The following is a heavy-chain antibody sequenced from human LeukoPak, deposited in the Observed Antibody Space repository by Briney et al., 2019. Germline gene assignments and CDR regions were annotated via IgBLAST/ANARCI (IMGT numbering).Heavy chain of an antibody. CDR2: IKQDGSEK. J-gene: IGHJ5*02. V-gene: IGHV3-7*01. D-gene: IGHD3-9*01. CDR1: GFTFSSYW. Sequence: GGSLRLSCAASGFTFSSYWMSWVRQAPGKGLEWVANIKQDGSEKYYVDSVKGRFTISRDDAKNSLYLQMNSLRVDDTAVYYCASWTDILTGYFDPWGQGTLVTVSS. CDR3: ASWTDILTGYFDP.